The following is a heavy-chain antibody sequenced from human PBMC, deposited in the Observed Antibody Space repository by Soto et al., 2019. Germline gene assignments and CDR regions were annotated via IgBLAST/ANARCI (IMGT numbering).Heavy chain of an antibody. CDR3: ARAVNHSGSYSGLDY. D-gene: IGHD1-26*01. CDR1: GGSISSSNW. J-gene: IGHJ4*02. CDR2: IYHSGST. V-gene: IGHV4-4*02. Sequence: SETLSLTCAVSGGSISSSNWCSWVRQPPGKGLEWIGEIYHSGSTNYNPSLKSRVTISVDKSKNQFSLKLSSVTAADTAVYYCARAVNHSGSYSGLDYWGQGTLVTVSS.